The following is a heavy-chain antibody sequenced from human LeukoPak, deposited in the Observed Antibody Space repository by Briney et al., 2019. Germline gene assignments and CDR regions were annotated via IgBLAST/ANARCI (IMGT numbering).Heavy chain of an antibody. Sequence: PGGFLRLSCAASGFTFSSYSMNWVRQAPGKGLEWVSSISSSSSYIYYADSVKGRFTISRDNAKNSLYLQMNSLRAEDTAVYYCASRYSGYDPVDYWGQGTLVTVSS. CDR3: ASRYSGYDPVDY. CDR2: ISSSSSYI. J-gene: IGHJ4*02. D-gene: IGHD5-12*01. CDR1: GFTFSSYS. V-gene: IGHV3-21*01.